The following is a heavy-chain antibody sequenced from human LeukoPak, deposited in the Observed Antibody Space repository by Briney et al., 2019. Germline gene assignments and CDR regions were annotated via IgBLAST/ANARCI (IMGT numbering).Heavy chain of an antibody. J-gene: IGHJ4*02. D-gene: IGHD4-23*01. CDR1: GFTFSSYA. Sequence: GGSLRLSCAPSGFTFSSYAMSWVRQAPGKGLEWVSAISGSGGSTYYADSVKGRFTISRDNSKNTLYLQMNSLRAEDTAVYYCAKVSGNDDYGGNVLDYWGQGTLVTVSS. V-gene: IGHV3-23*01. CDR2: ISGSGGST. CDR3: AKVSGNDDYGGNVLDY.